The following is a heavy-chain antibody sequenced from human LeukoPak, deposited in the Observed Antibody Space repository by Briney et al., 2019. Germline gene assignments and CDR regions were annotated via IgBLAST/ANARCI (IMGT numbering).Heavy chain of an antibody. V-gene: IGHV3-21*01. CDR3: ARDAPITGTPDY. J-gene: IGHJ4*02. D-gene: IGHD1-20*01. CDR2: ISSSSSYI. CDR1: GFTFSSYS. Sequence: GGSLRLSCAASGFTFSSYSMNWVRQAPGKGLEWVSSISSSSSYIYYADSVKGRFTISRDNAKNSLYLQMNSLGAEDTAVYYCARDAPITGTPDYWGQGTLVTVSS.